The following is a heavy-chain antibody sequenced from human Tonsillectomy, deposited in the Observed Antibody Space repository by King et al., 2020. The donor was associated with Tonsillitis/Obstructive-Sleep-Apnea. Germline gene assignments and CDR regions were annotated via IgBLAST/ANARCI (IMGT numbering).Heavy chain of an antibody. D-gene: IGHD5-12*01. V-gene: IGHV3-21*01. CDR1: GFTFSSYS. CDR2: ISSSSSYI. J-gene: IGHJ4*02. CDR3: ARVNHSGYAPTYYFDY. Sequence: EVQLVESGGGLVKPGGSLRLSCAASGFTFSSYSMNLVRQAPGKGLEWVSSISSSSSYIYYADSVKGRFTISRDNAKNSLYLQMNSLRAEDTAVYYCARVNHSGYAPTYYFDYWGQGTLVTVSS.